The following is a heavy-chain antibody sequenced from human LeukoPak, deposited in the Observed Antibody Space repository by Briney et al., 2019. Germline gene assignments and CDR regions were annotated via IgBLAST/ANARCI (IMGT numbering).Heavy chain of an antibody. J-gene: IGHJ5*02. Sequence: SVKVSCKASGGSFSSCTISWVRQAPGQGLEWMGGVIPIFGTANYAQKFQGRVTITADESTSTAYMELSSLRSEDSAVYYCARGLTYYDFWSGSNGFDPWGQGPLVTVSS. D-gene: IGHD3-3*01. CDR1: GGSFSSCT. CDR3: ARGLTYYDFWSGSNGFDP. CDR2: VIPIFGTA. V-gene: IGHV1-69*13.